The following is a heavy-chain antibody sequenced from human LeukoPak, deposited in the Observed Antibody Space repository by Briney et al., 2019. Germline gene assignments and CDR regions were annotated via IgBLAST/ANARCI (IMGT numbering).Heavy chain of an antibody. Sequence: GGSLRLSCVASGFTFSSNSMKWVRQAPGEGLEWVSYIGSTSSAIYYADSVKGRFTISRDNAKNSLYLQMNSLRVEDTAVYYCARGRDCGGDCYIFDYWGQGTLVTVSS. D-gene: IGHD2-21*02. CDR3: ARGRDCGGDCYIFDY. CDR1: GFTFSSNS. J-gene: IGHJ4*02. V-gene: IGHV3-48*04. CDR2: IGSTSSAI.